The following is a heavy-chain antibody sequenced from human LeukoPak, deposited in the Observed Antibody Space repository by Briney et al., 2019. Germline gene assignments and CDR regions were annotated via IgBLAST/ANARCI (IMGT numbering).Heavy chain of an antibody. CDR3: ARDGIAVAEDAFDI. D-gene: IGHD6-19*01. CDR2: ISSSSSYI. CDR1: GFTFSDYS. J-gene: IGHJ3*02. Sequence: PGGSLRLSCAASGFTFSDYSMNWVRQAPGKGLEWVSSISSSSSYIYYADSVKGRFTISRDNAKNSLYLQMNSLRAEDTAVYYCARDGIAVAEDAFDIWGQGTMVTVSS. V-gene: IGHV3-21*01.